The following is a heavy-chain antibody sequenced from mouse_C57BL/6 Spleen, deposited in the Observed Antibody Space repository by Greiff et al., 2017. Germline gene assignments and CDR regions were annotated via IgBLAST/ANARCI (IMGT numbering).Heavy chain of an antibody. J-gene: IGHJ1*03. D-gene: IGHD1-1*01. Sequence: DVQLQESGPGLVKPSQSLSLTCSVTGYSITSGYYWNWIRQFPGNKLEWMGYISYDGSNNYNPSLKNRISITRDTSKKQFFLKLNSVTTEDTATYYCARESPFITRYFDVWGTGTTVTVSS. V-gene: IGHV3-6*01. CDR3: ARESPFITRYFDV. CDR2: ISYDGSN. CDR1: GYSITSGYY.